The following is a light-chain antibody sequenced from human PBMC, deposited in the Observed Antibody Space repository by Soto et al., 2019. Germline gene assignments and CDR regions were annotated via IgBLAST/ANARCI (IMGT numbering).Light chain of an antibody. V-gene: IGKV1-9*01. CDR3: QQYNKWPRT. CDR2: TAS. Sequence: ILLTQSPSSLSASVGDRVTITCRASQGISNYLAWYQQKPGKAPNLLIHTASSLQTGVPSRFSGSGSGTEFTLTISSLQSEDFAVYNCQQYNKWPRTFGQGTKVDIK. CDR1: QGISNY. J-gene: IGKJ2*01.